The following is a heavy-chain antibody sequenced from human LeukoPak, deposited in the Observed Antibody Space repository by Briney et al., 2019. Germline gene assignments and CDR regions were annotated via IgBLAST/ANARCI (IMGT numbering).Heavy chain of an antibody. D-gene: IGHD3-9*01. CDR3: ARGPPNLRYFDWSPPDNWFDP. V-gene: IGHV1-2*04. Sequence: ASVKVSCKASGYTFTGYYMHWVRQAPGQGLEWMGWVNPNSGGTNYAQKFQGWVTMTRDTSISTAYMELSRLRSDDTAVYYCARGPPNLRYFDWSPPDNWFDPWGHGALVTVSS. J-gene: IGHJ5*02. CDR2: VNPNSGGT. CDR1: GYTFTGYY.